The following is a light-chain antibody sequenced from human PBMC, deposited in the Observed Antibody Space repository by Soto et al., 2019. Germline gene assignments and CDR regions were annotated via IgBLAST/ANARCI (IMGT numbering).Light chain of an antibody. CDR1: QSINTY. Sequence: DIHMTQSPSSLSASVGDRVTITCRASQSINTYLNWYQQRPGKAPKLLIYAASVLQSEVPSRFSGSGSGTDFTLTISGLQPEDSAAYYCQPSYSSPQTFGQGTKLEIK. CDR3: QPSYSSPQT. J-gene: IGKJ2*01. CDR2: AAS. V-gene: IGKV1-39*01.